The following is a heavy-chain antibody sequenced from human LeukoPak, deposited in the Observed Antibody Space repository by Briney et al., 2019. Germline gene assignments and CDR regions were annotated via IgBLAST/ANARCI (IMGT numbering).Heavy chain of an antibody. V-gene: IGHV1-69*06. CDR2: IIPIFGTA. D-gene: IGHD2-2*01. CDR3: ARAEDIVVVPATISKHGVDDHYYYGMEV. Sequence: SVKVSCKASGGTFSSYTISLVPQAPGQRLEGMGEIIPIFGTANYAQKFQGRVTSTSDKSTSTAYMELSRLKSEDTAVYYCARAEDIVVVPATISKHGVDDHYYYGMEVWGKGPTVPVSS. J-gene: IGHJ6*04. CDR1: GGTFSSYT.